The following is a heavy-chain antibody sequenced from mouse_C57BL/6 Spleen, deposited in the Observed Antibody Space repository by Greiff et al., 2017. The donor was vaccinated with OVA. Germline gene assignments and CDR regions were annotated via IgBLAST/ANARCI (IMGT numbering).Heavy chain of an antibody. CDR1: GYTFTSYW. CDR2: IHPNSGST. V-gene: IGHV1-64*01. J-gene: IGHJ2*01. CDR3: ANYGSTYYFDY. D-gene: IGHD1-1*01. Sequence: QVQLQQPGAELVKPGASVKLSCKASGYTFTSYWMHWVKQRPGQGLEWIGMIHPNSGSTNYNEKFKSKATLTVDKSSSTAYMQLSSLTSEDAAVYYCANYGSTYYFDYWGQGTTLTVSS.